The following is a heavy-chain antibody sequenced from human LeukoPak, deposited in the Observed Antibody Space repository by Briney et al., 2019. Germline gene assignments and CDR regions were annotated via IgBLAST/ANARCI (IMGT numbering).Heavy chain of an antibody. CDR1: EFTFSSYA. CDR3: AKDKWQWLRLPDY. Sequence: GGSLRLSCAASEFTFSSYAMSWVRQAPGKGLEWVSTITAGGGSTYYADSVKGRIIISRDNSKNTLYLQMNSLRAEDTAVYYCAKDKWQWLRLPDYWGQGTLVTVSS. V-gene: IGHV3-23*01. J-gene: IGHJ4*02. D-gene: IGHD5-12*01. CDR2: ITAGGGST.